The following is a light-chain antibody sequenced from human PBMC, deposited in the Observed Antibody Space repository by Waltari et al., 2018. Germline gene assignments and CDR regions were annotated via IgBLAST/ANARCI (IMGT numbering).Light chain of an antibody. CDR2: DVT. V-gene: IGLV2-14*03. Sequence: QSALTQPASVSESPGQSITISCTGTSSDVGTYNYVSWYQQHPGKAPKLMIYDVTNRPSGVSNRFSGSKSGNTASLTISGLQAEDEADYYCNSYTSSSTFVVFGGGTKLTVL. CDR1: SSDVGTYNY. CDR3: NSYTSSSTFVV. J-gene: IGLJ2*01.